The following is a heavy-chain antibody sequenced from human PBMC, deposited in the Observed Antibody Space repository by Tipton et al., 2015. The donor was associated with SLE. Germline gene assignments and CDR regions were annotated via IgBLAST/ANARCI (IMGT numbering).Heavy chain of an antibody. CDR2: IHYSGTT. CDR3: AREHRGSGCPDNL. Sequence: TLSLTCTVSGGSISSSSYYWGWVRQPPGKGLEWIGTIHYSGTTYYNPSLRSRVTISVDTSKNQFSLKLSSVTAADTAVYYCAREHRGSGCPDNLWGQGTLVTVSS. V-gene: IGHV4-39*07. D-gene: IGHD6-19*01. J-gene: IGHJ5*02. CDR1: GGSISSSSYY.